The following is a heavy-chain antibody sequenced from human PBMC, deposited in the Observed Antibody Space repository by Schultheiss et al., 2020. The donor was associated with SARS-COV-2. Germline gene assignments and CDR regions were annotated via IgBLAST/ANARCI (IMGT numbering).Heavy chain of an antibody. Sequence: GGSLRLSCAASGFTFSSYAMSWVRQAPGKGLEWVSAISSSGSTIYYADSVKGRFTISRDNAKNSLYLQMNSLRAEDTAVYYCARGLAVADWYFDLWGRGTLVTVSS. CDR3: ARGLAVADWYFDL. CDR1: GFTFSSYA. J-gene: IGHJ2*01. V-gene: IGHV3-21*01. CDR2: ISSSGSTI. D-gene: IGHD6-19*01.